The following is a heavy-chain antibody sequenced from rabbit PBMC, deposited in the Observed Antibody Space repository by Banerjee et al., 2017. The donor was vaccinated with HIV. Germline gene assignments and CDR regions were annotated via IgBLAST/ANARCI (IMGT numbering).Heavy chain of an antibody. Sequence: QSLEESGGDLVKPGASLTLTCKASGFTLSSSYWIYWVRQGPGKGLEWIGCINTGDGSTYYASWAKGRFTISKTSSTTVTLQMTSLTAADTATYFCARGGYADYPGYGYVFGLWGQGTLVTVS. CDR2: INTGDGST. CDR1: GFTLSSSYW. J-gene: IGHJ3*01. D-gene: IGHD7-1*01. V-gene: IGHV1S40*01. CDR3: ARGGYADYPGYGYVFGL.